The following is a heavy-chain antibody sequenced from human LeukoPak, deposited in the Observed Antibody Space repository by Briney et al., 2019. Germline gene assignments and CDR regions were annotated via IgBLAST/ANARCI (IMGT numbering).Heavy chain of an antibody. D-gene: IGHD6-19*01. CDR2: IYYSGST. V-gene: IGHV4-30-4*01. J-gene: IGHJ4*02. CDR3: HVMGIAVAIDY. CDR1: GGSIRIGNYY. Sequence: PSETLSLTCTVSGGSIRIGNYYWGWIRQPPGKGLEWIGYIYYSGSTYYNPSLKSRVTISVDTSKNQFSLKLSSVTAADTAVYYCHVMGIAVAIDYWGQGTLVTVSS.